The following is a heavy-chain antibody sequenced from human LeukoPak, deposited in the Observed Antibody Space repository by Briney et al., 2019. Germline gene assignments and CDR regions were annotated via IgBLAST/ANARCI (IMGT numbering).Heavy chain of an antibody. V-gene: IGHV4-39*01. CDR2: IYYSGST. CDR3: ARQSGWYLLDY. CDR1: GGSISSSSYY. J-gene: IGHJ4*02. D-gene: IGHD6-19*01. Sequence: PSETLSLTCTVSGGSISSSSYYWGWIRQPPGKGLEWIGSIYYSGSTYYNPSLKSRVTISVDTSKNQFSLKLSSVTAADTAVYYCARQSGWYLLDYWGQGTLVTVSS.